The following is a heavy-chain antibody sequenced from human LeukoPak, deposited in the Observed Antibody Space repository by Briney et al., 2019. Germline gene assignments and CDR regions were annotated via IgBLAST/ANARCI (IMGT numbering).Heavy chain of an antibody. Sequence: SETLSLTCTVSGGSISSYYWSWIRQPPGKGLEWIGYIYYSGSTNYNPSLKSRVTISVDTSKNQFSLKLSSVTAADTAVYYCARDGMVRGVKGVYNWFDPWGQGTLVTVSS. D-gene: IGHD3-10*01. J-gene: IGHJ5*02. CDR2: IYYSGST. CDR1: GGSISSYY. V-gene: IGHV4-59*01. CDR3: ARDGMVRGVKGVYNWFDP.